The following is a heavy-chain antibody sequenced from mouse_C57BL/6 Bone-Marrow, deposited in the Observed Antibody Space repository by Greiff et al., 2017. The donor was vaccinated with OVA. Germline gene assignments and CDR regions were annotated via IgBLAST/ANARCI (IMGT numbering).Heavy chain of an antibody. V-gene: IGHV7-1*01. CDR1: GFTFSDFY. Sequence: EVQGVESGGGLVQSGRSLRLSCATSGFTFSDFYMEWVRQAPGKGLEWIAASRNKANDYTTESSASVQGLFIVSCDTSQSILYLQMNALRAEDTAIYYRARDAYYDGSRGWYVDVWGTGTTVTVSS. D-gene: IGHD1-1*01. CDR2: SRNKANDYTT. CDR3: ARDAYYDGSRGWYVDV. J-gene: IGHJ1*03.